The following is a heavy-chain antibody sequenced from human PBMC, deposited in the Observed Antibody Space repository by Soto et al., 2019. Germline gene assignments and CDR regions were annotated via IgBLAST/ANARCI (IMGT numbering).Heavy chain of an antibody. CDR1: GYTFTSYA. CDR3: ARGYYYGSGSYHDAFDI. V-gene: IGHV1-3*01. Sequence: VASENVSCKASGYTFTSYAMHWVRQAPGQRLEWMGWINAGNGNTKYSQKFQGRVTITRDTSASTAYMELSSLRSEDTAVYYCARGYYYGSGSYHDAFDIWGQGTMVTVSS. J-gene: IGHJ3*02. D-gene: IGHD3-10*01. CDR2: INAGNGNT.